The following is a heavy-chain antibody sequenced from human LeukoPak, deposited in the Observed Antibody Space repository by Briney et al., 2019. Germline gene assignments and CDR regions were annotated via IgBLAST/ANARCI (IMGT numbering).Heavy chain of an antibody. CDR1: GYTFTGYY. J-gene: IGHJ4*02. V-gene: IGHV1-2*02. D-gene: IGHD1-26*01. Sequence: ASVKVSCKASGYTFTGYYLHWVRQAPGQGLEWMGWINPNSGGTNYAQKFQGRVTMTRDTSISTAYMELNRLRSDDAAVYYCATFAGEHQAPFDYWGQGTLVTVSS. CDR2: INPNSGGT. CDR3: ATFAGEHQAPFDY.